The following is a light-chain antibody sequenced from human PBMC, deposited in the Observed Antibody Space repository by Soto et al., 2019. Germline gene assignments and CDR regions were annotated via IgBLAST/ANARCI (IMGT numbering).Light chain of an antibody. J-gene: IGLJ1*01. CDR3: QSYDSSLSAHNDV. CDR1: SSNIGAGYD. CDR2: GNS. V-gene: IGLV1-40*01. Sequence: QSVLTQPPSVSGAPGQRVTISCTGSSSNIGAGYDVHWYQQLPGTAPKLLIYGNSNRPSGVPDRFSGSKSGTSASLAITGLQAEDEADYYCQSYDSSLSAHNDVFGTGTKVTVL.